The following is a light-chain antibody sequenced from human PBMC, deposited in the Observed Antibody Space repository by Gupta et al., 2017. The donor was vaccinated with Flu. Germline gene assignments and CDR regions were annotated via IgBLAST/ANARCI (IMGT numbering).Light chain of an antibody. Sequence: ERATLSGRASQSVSGSDLAWYQQKPGQALRLLIYGASSRATGIPDRFSGSGSGTEFTLTISRLEPEDFAVYYCQQYGSSPRTFGQGTKVEIK. CDR2: GAS. V-gene: IGKV3-20*01. CDR3: QQYGSSPRT. J-gene: IGKJ1*01. CDR1: QSVSGSD.